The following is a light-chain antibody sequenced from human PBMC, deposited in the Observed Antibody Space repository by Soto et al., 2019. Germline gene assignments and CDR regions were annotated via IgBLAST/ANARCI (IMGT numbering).Light chain of an antibody. CDR1: QGISNY. V-gene: IGKV1-9*01. CDR2: AAS. J-gene: IGKJ3*01. CDR3: QQLNSSPFT. Sequence: DIQLTQSPSFLSASVGDRVTITCRASQGISNYLAWYQQKPGKAPQLLIYAASTLQSGVPSRFSGSVSGTEFTVTISPMQPEDFATYCCQQLNSSPFTFGPGTKEDIK.